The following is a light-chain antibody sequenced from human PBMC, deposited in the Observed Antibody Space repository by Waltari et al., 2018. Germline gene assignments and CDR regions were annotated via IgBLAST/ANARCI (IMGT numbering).Light chain of an antibody. J-gene: IGKJ4*01. V-gene: IGKV1-33*01. Sequence: DIQMTQSPSSLSASVGDRVPITCQASQDIRNYVNWYRQKPGDAPKLLIYDASNLETGVPSRFSGGGSGTHFAFTISSLQPEDIATYFCQQYDSLPLTFGGGTKVEIK. CDR1: QDIRNY. CDR2: DAS. CDR3: QQYDSLPLT.